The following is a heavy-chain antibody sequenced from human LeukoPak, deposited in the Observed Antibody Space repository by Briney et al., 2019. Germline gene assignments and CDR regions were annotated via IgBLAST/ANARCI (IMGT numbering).Heavy chain of an antibody. D-gene: IGHD1-14*01. Sequence: GGSLRLSCAASGFTVSSNYMSWVRQAPGKGLEWVSIIYSGGSTYYADSVKGRFTISRDNSKNTLYLQMNSLRAEDTAVYYCARGPEPYYFDYWGQGTLVTVSS. V-gene: IGHV3-66*01. J-gene: IGHJ4*02. CDR1: GFTVSSNY. CDR3: ARGPEPYYFDY. CDR2: IYSGGST.